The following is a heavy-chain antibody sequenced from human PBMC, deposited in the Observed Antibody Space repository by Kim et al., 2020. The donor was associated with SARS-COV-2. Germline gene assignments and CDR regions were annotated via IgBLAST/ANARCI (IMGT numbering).Heavy chain of an antibody. D-gene: IGHD2-15*01. CDR1: GFTFSGSA. J-gene: IGHJ4*02. CDR3: ATYGGKSGAPDC. V-gene: IGHV3-73*01. Sequence: GGSLRLSCAASGFTFSGSAMHWVRQASGKGLEWVGRIKDSAYSYATAYTASVKGRFTISRDDSKNTAYLQMNSLETEDTAVYYCATYGGKSGAPDCWGQGALVTVSS. CDR2: IKDSAYSYAT.